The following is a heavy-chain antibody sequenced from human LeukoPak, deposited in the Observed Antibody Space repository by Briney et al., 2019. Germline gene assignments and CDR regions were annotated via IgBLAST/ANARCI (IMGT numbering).Heavy chain of an antibody. J-gene: IGHJ6*02. Sequence: SETLSLTCTVSGGSISSYYWSWIRQPPGKGLEWIGYIYYSGSTNYNPSLKSRVTISVDKSKNQFSLKLSSVTAADTAVYYCARDFRYCSSTSCNYGMDVWGQGTTVTVSS. CDR1: GGSISSYY. CDR2: IYYSGST. CDR3: ARDFRYCSSTSCNYGMDV. V-gene: IGHV4-59*12. D-gene: IGHD2-2*01.